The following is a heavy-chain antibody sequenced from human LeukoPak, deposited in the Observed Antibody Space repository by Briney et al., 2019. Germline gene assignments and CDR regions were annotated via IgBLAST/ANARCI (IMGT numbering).Heavy chain of an antibody. CDR2: ISGSGGST. CDR3: AKSPSGLIVVTTEDY. D-gene: IGHD3-22*01. Sequence: PGGSLRLSCAASGFTFSSYAMSWVRQAPGKGLEWVSAISGSGGSTYYADSVKGRFTISRDNSKNTLYLQMNSLRAEDTAVYYCAKSPSGLIVVTTEDYWGQGTLVTVSS. V-gene: IGHV3-23*01. CDR1: GFTFSSYA. J-gene: IGHJ4*02.